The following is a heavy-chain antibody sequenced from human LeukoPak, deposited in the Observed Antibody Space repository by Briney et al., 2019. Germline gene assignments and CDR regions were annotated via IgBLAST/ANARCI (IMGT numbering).Heavy chain of an antibody. D-gene: IGHD3-22*01. CDR3: ANFITMIVVETDRDI. J-gene: IGHJ3*02. Sequence: GGSLRLSCAASGFTFSSYAMSWARQAPGKGLEWVSAISGSGGSTYYADSVKGRFTISRDNSKNTLYLQMNSLRAEDTAVYYCANFITMIVVETDRDIWGQGTMVTVSS. V-gene: IGHV3-23*01. CDR1: GFTFSSYA. CDR2: ISGSGGST.